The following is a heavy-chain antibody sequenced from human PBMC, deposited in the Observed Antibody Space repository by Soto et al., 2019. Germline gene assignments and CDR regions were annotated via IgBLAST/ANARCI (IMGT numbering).Heavy chain of an antibody. CDR1: GYTFTSYG. D-gene: IGHD1-1*01. V-gene: IGHV1-18*01. Sequence: ASVKVSCKASGYTFTSYGISWVRQAPGQGLEWMGWISAYNGNTNYGQKLQGRVTMTTDTSTSTAYMELRSLRSEDTAVYYCPRDTHDHYYYYGMDVWGQGTTVTVSS. J-gene: IGHJ6*02. CDR2: ISAYNGNT. CDR3: PRDTHDHYYYYGMDV.